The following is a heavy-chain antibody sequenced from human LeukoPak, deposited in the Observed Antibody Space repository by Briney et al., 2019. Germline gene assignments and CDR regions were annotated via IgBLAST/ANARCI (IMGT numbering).Heavy chain of an antibody. D-gene: IGHD3-9*01. V-gene: IGHV1-18*01. Sequence: GASVKVSCKASGYTFTSYGISWVRPAPGQGLEWMGWISAYNGNTTYAQKLQGRVTMTTDTSTSTAYMELRSLRSDDTAVYYGARAHRYFDWLLKPDYYYYYMDVWGKGTPVTVSS. CDR1: GYTFTSYG. J-gene: IGHJ6*03. CDR2: ISAYNGNT. CDR3: ARAHRYFDWLLKPDYYYYYMDV.